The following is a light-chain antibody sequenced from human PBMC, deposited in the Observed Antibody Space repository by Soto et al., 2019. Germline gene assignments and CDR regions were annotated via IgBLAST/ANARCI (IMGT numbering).Light chain of an antibody. V-gene: IGKV1-39*01. CDR1: QSIDIY. J-gene: IGKJ1*01. CDR2: SAS. CDR3: QQSYSHPT. Sequence: QLTQSPSSLSASVGDRVTITCRASQSIDIYLHWYQQKPGKAPKLLIYSASSSQRGVPSRFSGSGSGTDFTLTISSLQPEDSATYYCQQSYSHPTFGQGTQVEVK.